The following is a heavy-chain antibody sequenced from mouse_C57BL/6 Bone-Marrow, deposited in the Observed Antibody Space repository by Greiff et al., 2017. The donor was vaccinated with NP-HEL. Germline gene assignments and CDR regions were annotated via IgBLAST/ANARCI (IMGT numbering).Heavy chain of an antibody. D-gene: IGHD1-1*01. V-gene: IGHV1-50*01. Sequence: QVQLQQPGAELVKPGASVKLSCKASGYTFTTYWMQWVKQRPGQGLEWIGEIDPLKGKATLTVDTSSSTAYMQLSSLTSEDSAVYYCARKAYYGRSYEFAYWGQGTLVTVSA. CDR2: IDP. J-gene: IGHJ3*01. CDR3: ARKAYYGRSYEFAY. CDR1: GYTFTTYW.